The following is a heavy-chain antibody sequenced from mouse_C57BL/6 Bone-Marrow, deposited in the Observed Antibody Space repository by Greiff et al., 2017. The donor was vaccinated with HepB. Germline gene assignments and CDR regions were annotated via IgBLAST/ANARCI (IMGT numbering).Heavy chain of an antibody. V-gene: IGHV10-1*01. D-gene: IGHD1-1*01. J-gene: IGHJ4*01. CDR2: IRSKSNNYAT. CDR3: VTPLYYYGSEDYAMDY. Sequence: EVQLVESGGGLVQPKGSLKLSCAASGFSFNTYAMNWVRQAPGKGLEWVARIRSKSNNYATYYADSVKDRFTISRDDSESMLYLQMNNLKTEDTAMYYCVTPLYYYGSEDYAMDYWGQGTSVTVSS. CDR1: GFSFNTYA.